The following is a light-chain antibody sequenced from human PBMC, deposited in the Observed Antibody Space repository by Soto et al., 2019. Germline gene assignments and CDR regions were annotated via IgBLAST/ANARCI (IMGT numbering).Light chain of an antibody. CDR1: QNLGTLY. V-gene: IGKV3-20*01. J-gene: IGKJ1*01. Sequence: EIVLTQSPGTLSLSPGERGTLSCRASQNLGTLYLAWFQQKSGQAPRLLIYSASRRATGIPDRFTGSGSGTDFTLTINRVEPEDFAEYFCQQYAGSPRTFGQGTKVEIK. CDR3: QQYAGSPRT. CDR2: SAS.